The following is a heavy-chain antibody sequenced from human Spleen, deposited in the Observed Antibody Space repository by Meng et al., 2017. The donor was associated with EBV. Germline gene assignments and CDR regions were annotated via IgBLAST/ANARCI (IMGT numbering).Heavy chain of an antibody. J-gene: IGHJ4*02. CDR3: ARVSVSGSYSL. V-gene: IGHV1-3*01. D-gene: IGHD1-26*01. CDR2: MNAGNGDT. Sequence: VQLVQCGAEGREPGASVKLSCKSAGDSFTSYAMHCVRQASGQSTEWLGWMNAGNGDTRYSQKFQGRVTMTRDTSGSTGYMELSSLTYGETAVYYCARVSVSGSYSLWGQGTLVTVSS. CDR1: GDSFTSYA.